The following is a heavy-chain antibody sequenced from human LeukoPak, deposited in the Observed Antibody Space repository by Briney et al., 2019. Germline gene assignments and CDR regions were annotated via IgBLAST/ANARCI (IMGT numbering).Heavy chain of an antibody. CDR2: IRSGGYHT. Sequence: GGSLRLSCGASGFIFDTYDMHWVRQAPGKGLEWVAFIRSGGYHTYYADSVKGRFTITRDNSKNTLYLQMNSLRLEDMAVYYCAKPSGSGVDYWGRGTRVTVSS. V-gene: IGHV3-30*02. CDR1: GFIFDTYD. CDR3: AKPSGSGVDY. J-gene: IGHJ4*02. D-gene: IGHD1-26*01.